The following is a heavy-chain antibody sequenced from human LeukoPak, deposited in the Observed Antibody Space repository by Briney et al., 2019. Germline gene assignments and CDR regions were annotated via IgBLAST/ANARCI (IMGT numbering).Heavy chain of an antibody. V-gene: IGHV3-30-3*01. CDR3: AKALWFGELYPPDFDY. J-gene: IGHJ4*02. CDR1: GFTFSSYA. Sequence: GGSLRLSCAASGFTFSSYAMPWVRQAPGKGLEWVAVISYDGSNKYYADSVKGRFTISRDNSKNTLYLQMNSLRAEDTAVYYCAKALWFGELYPPDFDYWGQGTLVTVSS. CDR2: ISYDGSNK. D-gene: IGHD3-10*01.